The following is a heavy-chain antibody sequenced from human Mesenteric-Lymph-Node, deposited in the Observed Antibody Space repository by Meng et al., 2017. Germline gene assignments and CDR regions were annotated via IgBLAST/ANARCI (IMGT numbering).Heavy chain of an antibody. Sequence: QWRVSGPGLVKPVETLSLTCTVAGGSLDNSDYFWDWIRQPSGKGLEWIGSVRYSGTAYYNPSLTSRVTISVDTSKNQFSLNLSSLTAADTAVYYCARHVYGDSYGFWGQGTLVTVSS. V-gene: IGHV4-39*01. CDR2: VRYSGTA. D-gene: IGHD4-17*01. J-gene: IGHJ4*02. CDR3: ARHVYGDSYGF. CDR1: GGSLDNSDYF.